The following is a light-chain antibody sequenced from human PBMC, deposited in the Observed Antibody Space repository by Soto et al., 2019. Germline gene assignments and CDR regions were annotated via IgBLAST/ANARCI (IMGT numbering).Light chain of an antibody. CDR2: FNI. Sequence: QSVLSQPPSASGTPGQRVTISCSGSSSNIGSNTVNWYQQFPGTAPKLLIYFNIQRPSGVPDRFSGSKSGTSASLAISGLQSEDEADYYCAAWDDSLNGYVFGTGTKVNVL. J-gene: IGLJ1*01. CDR1: SSNIGSNT. V-gene: IGLV1-44*01. CDR3: AAWDDSLNGYV.